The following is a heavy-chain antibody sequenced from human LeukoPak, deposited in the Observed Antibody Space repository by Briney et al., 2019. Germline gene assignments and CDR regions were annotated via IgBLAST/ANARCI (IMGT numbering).Heavy chain of an antibody. CDR1: GGSISNYY. V-gene: IGHV4-59*01. J-gene: IGHJ6*03. Sequence: SETLSLTCNVSGGSISNYYWSWIRQSPGKGLEWIGYIYYSGSTKYNPSLKSRVTISVDTSKNQFSLKLSSVTAADTAVYYCARRTTVTTWNYMDVWGKGTTVTVSS. CDR2: IYYSGST. CDR3: ARRTTVTTWNYMDV. D-gene: IGHD4-17*01.